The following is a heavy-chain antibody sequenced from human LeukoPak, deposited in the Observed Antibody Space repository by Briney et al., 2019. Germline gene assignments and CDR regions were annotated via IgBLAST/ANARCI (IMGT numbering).Heavy chain of an antibody. CDR1: GFTFDDYA. Sequence: PGRSLRLPCAASGFTFDDYAMHWVRQAPGKGLEWVSGISWNSGNIGYADSVKGRFTISRDNAKNSLYLQMNSLRPEDTALYYCAKDGSYSGHQYFQHWGQGTLVTVSS. V-gene: IGHV3-9*01. CDR2: ISWNSGNI. J-gene: IGHJ1*01. D-gene: IGHD1-26*01. CDR3: AKDGSYSGHQYFQH.